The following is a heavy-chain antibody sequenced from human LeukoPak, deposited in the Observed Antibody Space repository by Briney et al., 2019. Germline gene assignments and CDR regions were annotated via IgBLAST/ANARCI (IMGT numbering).Heavy chain of an antibody. Sequence: GGSLRLSCAASGFTFSSYAMSWVRQAPGKGLEWVSAISGSGGSTYYADSVKGRFTISRDNSKNTLYLQMNSLRAEDTVVYYCAKVPNYYGQFDYWGRGTLVTVSS. CDR2: ISGSGGST. J-gene: IGHJ4*02. D-gene: IGHD3-10*01. CDR3: AKVPNYYGQFDY. V-gene: IGHV3-23*01. CDR1: GFTFSSYA.